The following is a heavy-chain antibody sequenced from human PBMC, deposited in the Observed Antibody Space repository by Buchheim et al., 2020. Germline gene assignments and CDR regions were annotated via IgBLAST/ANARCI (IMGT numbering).Heavy chain of an antibody. CDR1: GFTFSSYA. J-gene: IGHJ4*02. V-gene: IGHV3-23*01. CDR2: ISGSGGST. Sequence: EVQLLESGGGLVQTGGSLRLSCAASGFTFSSYAMSWVRQAPGKGLEWVSGISGSGGSTYYADSVKGRFTISRDNAKNSLYLQMNSLRVEDTALYYCARHFDSITSLWGQGTL. D-gene: IGHD3-22*01. CDR3: ARHFDSITSL.